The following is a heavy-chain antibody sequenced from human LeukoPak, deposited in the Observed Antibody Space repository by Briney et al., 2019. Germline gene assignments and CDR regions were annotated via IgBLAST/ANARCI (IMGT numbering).Heavy chain of an antibody. V-gene: IGHV3-23*01. Sequence: GGSLRLPCAASGFTFSSYAMSWVLKAPGKGLEWVSTISGSGGSTYYVDSVKGRFTISRDNSKNTLYLQMSSLRAEDTAVYYCAKYPPKLSVTQSFGYWGQGTLVTASS. CDR2: ISGSGGST. CDR1: GFTFSSYA. J-gene: IGHJ4*02. CDR3: AKYPPKLSVTQSFGY.